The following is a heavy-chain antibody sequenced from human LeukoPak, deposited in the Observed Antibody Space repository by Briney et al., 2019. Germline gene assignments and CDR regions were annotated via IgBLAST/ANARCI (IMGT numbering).Heavy chain of an antibody. Sequence: ASVKVSCKASGYTFTDYYMHWVRQAPGQGLEWLGRIKPKSGGTTYAQKFQGRVTMTRDTSITTAYMELSSLRSEDTAVYYCARDSSPLRFLEWPDYYYYGMDVWGQGTTVTVSS. CDR1: GYTFTDYY. J-gene: IGHJ6*02. V-gene: IGHV1-2*06. CDR3: ARDSSPLRFLEWPDYYYYGMDV. D-gene: IGHD3-3*01. CDR2: IKPKSGGT.